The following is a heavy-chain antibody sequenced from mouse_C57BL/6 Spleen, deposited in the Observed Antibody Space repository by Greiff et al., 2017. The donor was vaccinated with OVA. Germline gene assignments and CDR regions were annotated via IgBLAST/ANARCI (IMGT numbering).Heavy chain of an antibody. V-gene: IGHV1-80*01. CDR3: ARWGDDYDGGWFAY. D-gene: IGHD2-4*01. CDR1: GYAFSSYW. CDR2: IYPGDGDT. J-gene: IGHJ3*01. Sequence: QVQLQQSGAELVKPGASVKISCKASGYAFSSYWMNWVKQRPGKGLEWIGQIYPGDGDTNYNGKFKGKATRTADKSSSTAYMQLSSLTSEDSAVYFGARWGDDYDGGWFAYWGQGTLVTVSA.